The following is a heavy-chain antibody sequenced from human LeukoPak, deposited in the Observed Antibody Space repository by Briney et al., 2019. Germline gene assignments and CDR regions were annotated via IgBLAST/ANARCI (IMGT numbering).Heavy chain of an antibody. D-gene: IGHD3-10*01. CDR2: INPNSGGT. CDR3: ARKEGDYYGSGSYYGY. V-gene: IGHV1-2*06. Sequence: GASVKVSCKASGYTFTGYYMHWVRQAPGQGLEWMGRINPNSGGTNYAQKFQGGVTMTRDTSISTAYMELSRLRSDDTAVYYCARKEGDYYGSGSYYGYWGQGTLVTVSS. CDR1: GYTFTGYY. J-gene: IGHJ4*02.